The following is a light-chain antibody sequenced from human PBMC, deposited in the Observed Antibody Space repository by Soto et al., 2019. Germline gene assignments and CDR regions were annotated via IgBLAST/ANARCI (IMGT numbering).Light chain of an antibody. CDR1: QDIRNF. CDR2: AAS. Sequence: DIQMTQSPTSLSASVGDRVTITCRASQDIRNFVAWYQQKPGKAPKLLIYAASTLQSGVPSRFSGSGSGTDFTLTINSLQPEDVATYYCQKYSSVPVFGAGTKVEIK. J-gene: IGKJ3*01. CDR3: QKYSSVPV. V-gene: IGKV1-27*01.